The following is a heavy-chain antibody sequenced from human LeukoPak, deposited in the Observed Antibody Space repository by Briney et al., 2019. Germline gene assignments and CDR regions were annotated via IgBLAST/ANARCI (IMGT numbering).Heavy chain of an antibody. V-gene: IGHV3-33*01. Sequence: GGSLRLSCAASGFTFSSYGMHWVRQAPGKGLEWVAVIWYDGSNKYYADSVKGRFTISRDNSKNTLYLQMNSLRAEDTAVYYCAREPVPDLGYCSSTSCLYGMDVRGKGTTVTVSS. CDR3: AREPVPDLGYCSSTSCLYGMDV. J-gene: IGHJ6*04. CDR2: IWYDGSNK. D-gene: IGHD2-2*01. CDR1: GFTFSSYG.